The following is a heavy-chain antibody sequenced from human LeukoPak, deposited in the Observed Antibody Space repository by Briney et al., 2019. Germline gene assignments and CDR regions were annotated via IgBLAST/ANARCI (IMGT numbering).Heavy chain of an antibody. CDR3: AREQPIVGATMGAFDV. CDR2: IYHSGST. V-gene: IGHV4-38-2*02. D-gene: IGHD1-26*01. Sequence: SETLSLTCTVSGYSISSGYYWGWIRQPPGKGLEWIGGIYHSGSTYYNPSLKSRVTISVDTSKNQFSLKLSSVTAADTAVYYCAREQPIVGATMGAFDVWGQGTMVTVSS. J-gene: IGHJ3*01. CDR1: GYSISSGYY.